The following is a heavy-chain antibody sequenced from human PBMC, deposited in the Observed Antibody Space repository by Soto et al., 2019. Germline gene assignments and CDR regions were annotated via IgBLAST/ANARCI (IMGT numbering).Heavy chain of an antibody. D-gene: IGHD3-10*01. Sequence: QVQLQESGPGLVKASETLSLTCTVSGGSVSSYYWSWIRQPPGKGLEWIGYIFYSGSTSYNPSLKSRVTISVEPSKNQFSLKRSSLTAADTAVYYCARHGGITMVRGVLAAFDIWGQWTMVSVSS. J-gene: IGHJ3*02. CDR2: IFYSGST. CDR1: GGSVSSYY. V-gene: IGHV4-59*08. CDR3: ARHGGITMVRGVLAAFDI.